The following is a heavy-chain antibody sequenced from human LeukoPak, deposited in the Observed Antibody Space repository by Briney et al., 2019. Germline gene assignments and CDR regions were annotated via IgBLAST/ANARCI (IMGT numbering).Heavy chain of an antibody. V-gene: IGHV3-64*01. Sequence: PGGSLRLSCAASGFTFSSYAMHWVRQAPGKGLEYVSAISSNGGSTYYANSVKGRFTISRDNSKNTLYLQMGSLRAEDMAVYYCARAVGGSYGRMDVWGKGTTVTISS. CDR2: ISSNGGST. D-gene: IGHD5-18*01. CDR1: GFTFSSYA. J-gene: IGHJ6*03. CDR3: ARAVGGSYGRMDV.